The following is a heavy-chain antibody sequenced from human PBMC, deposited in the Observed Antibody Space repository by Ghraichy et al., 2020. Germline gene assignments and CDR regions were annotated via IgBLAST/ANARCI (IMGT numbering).Heavy chain of an antibody. CDR2: ISSSSSYI. V-gene: IGHV3-21*01. D-gene: IGHD3-3*01. Sequence: GGSLRLSCAASGFTFSSYSMNWVRQAPGKGLEWVSSISSSSSYIYYADSVKGRFTISRDNAKNSLYLQMNSLRAEDTAVYYCARASFTIFGVVIPAPVDYWGQGTLVTVSS. CDR3: ARASFTIFGVVIPAPVDY. J-gene: IGHJ4*02. CDR1: GFTFSSYS.